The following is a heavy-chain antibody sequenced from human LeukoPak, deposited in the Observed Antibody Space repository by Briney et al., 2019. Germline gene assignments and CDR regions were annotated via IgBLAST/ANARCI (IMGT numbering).Heavy chain of an antibody. V-gene: IGHV4-4*07. D-gene: IGHD3-22*01. Sequence: SETLPLTCTVSGGSISSYFWSWIRQPAGKGLEWIGRIYSNENTNYNPSLKSRVTMSVDTSKNQISLKLRSVTAADTAVYYCARLSYYYDSSGYYYEDYWGQGTLVTVSS. J-gene: IGHJ4*02. CDR2: IYSNENT. CDR3: ARLSYYYDSSGYYYEDY. CDR1: GGSISSYF.